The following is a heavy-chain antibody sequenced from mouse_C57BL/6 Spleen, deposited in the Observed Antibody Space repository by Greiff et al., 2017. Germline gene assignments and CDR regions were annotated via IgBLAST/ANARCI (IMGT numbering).Heavy chain of an antibody. D-gene: IGHD1-1*01. V-gene: IGHV7-1*01. CDR3: ARDGSYYGSSYWYFDV. J-gene: IGHJ1*03. CDR2: SRNKANDYTT. Sequence: EVMLVESGGGLVQSGRSLRLSCATSGFTFSDFYMEWVRQAPGKGLEWIAASRNKANDYTTEYSASVKGRFIVSRDTSQSILYLQMNALRAEDTAIYYCARDGSYYGSSYWYFDVWGTGTTVTVSS. CDR1: GFTFSDFY.